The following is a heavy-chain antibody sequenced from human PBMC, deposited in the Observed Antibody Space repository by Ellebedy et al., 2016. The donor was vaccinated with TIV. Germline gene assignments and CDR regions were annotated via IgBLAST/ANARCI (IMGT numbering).Heavy chain of an antibody. Sequence: GESLKISCAASGFTFSSYAMSWVRQAPGKGLEWVSAISGSGGSTYYADSVKGRFTISRDNSKNTLYLQMNSLRAEDTAVYYCAKDSSYYDFWSGYYAGADVWGKGTTVTVSS. J-gene: IGHJ6*04. D-gene: IGHD3-3*01. CDR3: AKDSSYYDFWSGYYAGADV. CDR2: ISGSGGST. CDR1: GFTFSSYA. V-gene: IGHV3-23*01.